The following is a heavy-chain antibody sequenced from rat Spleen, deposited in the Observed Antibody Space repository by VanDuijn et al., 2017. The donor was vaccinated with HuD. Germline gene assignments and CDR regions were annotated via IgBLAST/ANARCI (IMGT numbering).Heavy chain of an antibody. CDR3: TSLFLPHSRAFIF. V-gene: IGHV2-72*01. CDR2: IWAGGST. Sequence: QAQLKASGPGLMQPPETLSLTRTVSAFSLTSNGVGRVRQPLGKGLVWMGTIWAGGSTKYNSAVQSRLSISRDTSKNQVFLKMNSLQTDATGTYYCTSLFLPHSRAFIFWGQGVMVTVTS. CDR1: AFSLTSNG. D-gene: IGHD1-1*01. J-gene: IGHJ2*01.